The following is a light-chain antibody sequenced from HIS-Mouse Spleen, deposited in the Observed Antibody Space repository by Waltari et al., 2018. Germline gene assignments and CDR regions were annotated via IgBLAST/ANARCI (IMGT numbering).Light chain of an antibody. J-gene: IGLJ3*02. Sequence: QSALTQPASVSVSPGQSITISCTGTSSDVGSYNLVSWYQQHPGKAPKLMIYEGSKRPEGVSNGFSGSKSGNTASLTIAGLQAEDEADYYCCSYAGSSTWVFGGGTKLTVL. CDR2: EGS. V-gene: IGLV2-23*01. CDR3: CSYAGSSTWV. CDR1: SSDVGSYNL.